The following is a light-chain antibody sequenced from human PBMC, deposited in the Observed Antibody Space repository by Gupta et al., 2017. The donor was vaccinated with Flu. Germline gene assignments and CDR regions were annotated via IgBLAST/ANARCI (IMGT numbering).Light chain of an antibody. V-gene: IGKV1-39*01. CDR2: AAS. CDR1: QSISSH. Sequence: DIQMTPSPASLSASVGDRVTITCRASQSISSHLNWYQQKPGKAPNLVIYAASSLQSGVPSRFSGSGSGTDFTLTISSLQPEDFATYYCQQSYSTPRTFGPGTKLDIK. CDR3: QQSYSTPRT. J-gene: IGKJ2*01.